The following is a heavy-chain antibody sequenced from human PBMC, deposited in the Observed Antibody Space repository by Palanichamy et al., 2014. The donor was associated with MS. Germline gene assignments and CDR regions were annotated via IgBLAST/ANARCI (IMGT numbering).Heavy chain of an antibody. CDR1: GGSIRGYY. J-gene: IGHJ6*02. V-gene: IGHV4-4*07. D-gene: IGHD3-10*01. CDR3: ARDDYGSGTSAYGMDV. Sequence: QVQLQESGPGLVKPSETLSLTCTVSGGSIRGYYWSWIRQPAGKGLEWIGRIYPRGITNYGPSHKSRVTMSIDTSKNQFSLNLSSVTAADTAVYYCARDDYGSGTSAYGMDVWGQGTTVTVSS. CDR2: IYPRGIT.